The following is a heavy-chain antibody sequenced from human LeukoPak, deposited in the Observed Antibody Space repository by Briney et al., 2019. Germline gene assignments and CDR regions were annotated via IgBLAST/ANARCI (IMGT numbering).Heavy chain of an antibody. V-gene: IGHV4-59*01. CDR2: IYYSGST. CDR3: AREGFPRNGMDV. D-gene: IGHD3-3*01. J-gene: IGHJ6*02. Sequence: PSETLSLTCTVSGGSISSYYWSWIRQPPGKGLEWIGYIYYSGSTNYNPSLKSRVTISVDTSKNQFSLKLSSVTAADTAVYYCAREGFPRNGMDVWGQGTTVTVSS. CDR1: GGSISSYY.